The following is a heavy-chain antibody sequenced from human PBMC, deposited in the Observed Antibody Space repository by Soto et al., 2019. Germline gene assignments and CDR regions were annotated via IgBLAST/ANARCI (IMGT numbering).Heavy chain of an antibody. V-gene: IGHV3-48*03. J-gene: IGHJ3*02. Sequence: GGSLRLSCAASGFTFSTSAMHWVRQAPGKGLEWVSYIGTTDGDIHQADSAKGRFTISRDNAKNSLYLQMNDLRAEDTALYYCVREISGSYNDGFDIWGQGTMVTVSS. CDR3: VREISGSYNDGFDI. D-gene: IGHD1-26*01. CDR2: IGTTDGDI. CDR1: GFTFSTSA.